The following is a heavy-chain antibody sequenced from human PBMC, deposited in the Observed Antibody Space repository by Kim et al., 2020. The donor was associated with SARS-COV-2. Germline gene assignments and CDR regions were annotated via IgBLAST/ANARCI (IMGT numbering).Heavy chain of an antibody. Sequence: ASVKVSCKASGYTFTSYDINWVRQATGQGLEWMGWMNPNSGNTGYAQKFQGRVTMTRNTSISTAYMELSSLRSEDTAVYYCARGLYSSSWYMRDTEFDYWGQGTLVTVSS. CDR1: GYTFTSYD. D-gene: IGHD6-13*01. CDR2: MNPNSGNT. CDR3: ARGLYSSSWYMRDTEFDY. V-gene: IGHV1-8*01. J-gene: IGHJ4*02.